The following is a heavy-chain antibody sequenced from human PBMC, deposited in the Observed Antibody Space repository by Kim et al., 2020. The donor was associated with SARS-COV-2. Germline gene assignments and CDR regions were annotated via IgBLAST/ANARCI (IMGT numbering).Heavy chain of an antibody. J-gene: IGHJ4*02. CDR3: ARDAFMVRGIFDY. V-gene: IGHV3-33*01. Sequence: ADSVKGRFTISRDNSKNTLYLQMNSLRAEDTAVYYCARDAFMVRGIFDYWGQGTLVTVSS. D-gene: IGHD3-10*01.